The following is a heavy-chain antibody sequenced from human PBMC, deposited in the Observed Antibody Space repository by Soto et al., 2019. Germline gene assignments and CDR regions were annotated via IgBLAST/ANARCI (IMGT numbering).Heavy chain of an antibody. J-gene: IGHJ5*02. V-gene: IGHV4-59*01. CDR2: FFSGGIT. Sequence: SETLSLTCTVSGGSINTYSWSWVRQPPGEGLEWIGCFFSGGITKYNPSLKSRVTISLGTSKSQFSLKLTSVTAADTAVYYCARSNDGDLTGYNYPHWFDPWGQGTLVTVSS. D-gene: IGHD3-9*01. CDR1: GGSINTYS. CDR3: ARSNDGDLTGYNYPHWFDP.